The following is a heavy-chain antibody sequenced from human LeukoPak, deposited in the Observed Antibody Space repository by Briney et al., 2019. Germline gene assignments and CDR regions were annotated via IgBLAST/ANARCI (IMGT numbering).Heavy chain of an antibody. CDR2: IVVGSGNT. J-gene: IGHJ4*02. CDR3: ATDDVTTGTKTALGY. V-gene: IGHV1-58*01. D-gene: IGHD1-1*01. CDR1: GFTFTSSA. Sequence: SVKVSCKASGFTFTSSAVQWVRQARGQGLEWIGWIVVGSGNTNYAQKFQERITINRDMSTSTAYMELSSLRSEDTAVYYCATDDVTTGTKTALGYWGQGTLVTVSS.